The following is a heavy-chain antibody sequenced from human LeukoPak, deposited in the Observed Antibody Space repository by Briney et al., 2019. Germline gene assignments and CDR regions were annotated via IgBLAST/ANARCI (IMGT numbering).Heavy chain of an antibody. CDR3: ARDRSSWYWGSAFDI. CDR2: ISYDGSNK. CDR1: GFTFSSYA. V-gene: IGHV3-30-3*01. J-gene: IGHJ3*02. D-gene: IGHD6-13*01. Sequence: PGGSLKLSCAASGFTFSSYAMHWVRQAPGKGLEWVAVISYDGSNKYYADSVKGRFTISRDNSKNTLYLQMNSLRAEDTAVYYCARDRSSWYWGSAFDIWGQGTMVTVSS.